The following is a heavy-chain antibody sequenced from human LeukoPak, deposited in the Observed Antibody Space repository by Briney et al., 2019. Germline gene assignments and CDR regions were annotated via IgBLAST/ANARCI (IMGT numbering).Heavy chain of an antibody. CDR3: AKESYYDSSVSFYFDY. CDR1: GFTFSSYA. V-gene: IGHV3-23*01. Sequence: PGGSLRLSCAASGFTFSSYAMSWVRQAPGKGLEWVSGISGSGDNTYYADSVKGRFTISRDNSKNTLYVQVNSLGTEDTAAYYCAKESYYDSSVSFYFDYGARGTLVTVSS. J-gene: IGHJ4*02. CDR2: ISGSGDNT. D-gene: IGHD3-22*01.